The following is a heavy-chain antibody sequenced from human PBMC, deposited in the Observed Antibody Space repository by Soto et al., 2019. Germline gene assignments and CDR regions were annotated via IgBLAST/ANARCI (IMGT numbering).Heavy chain of an antibody. CDR2: IFYTGSS. Sequence: QVQLQESGPGVVKPSQTLSLTCTVSGDPLSSGGYYCSWIRQRPGKGLEWIGYIFYTGSSYYNLSLRSRVSIAVDTSKNQFAPNVDSMSAADTAVYYCVRRPGTMARAVLLDWGQGTLITVSS. CDR1: GDPLSSGGYY. D-gene: IGHD1-26*01. V-gene: IGHV4-30-4*01. J-gene: IGHJ4*02. CDR3: VRRPGTMARAVLLD.